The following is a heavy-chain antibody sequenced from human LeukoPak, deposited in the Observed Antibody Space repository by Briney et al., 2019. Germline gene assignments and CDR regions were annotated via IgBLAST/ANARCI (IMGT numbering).Heavy chain of an antibody. CDR1: GCTFSSYA. Sequence: ASVKVSCKATGCTFSSYAISWVRQPPGQGLEWMGVINPIFGTANNAQKSQGRVTITTGEATSTAYMELSSRRCEDTAGYYCAREVGVLLGYCSSTSCYNWFDPWGQGTLVTVSS. V-gene: IGHV1-69*05. D-gene: IGHD2-2*01. CDR2: INPIFGTA. J-gene: IGHJ5*02. CDR3: AREVGVLLGYCSSTSCYNWFDP.